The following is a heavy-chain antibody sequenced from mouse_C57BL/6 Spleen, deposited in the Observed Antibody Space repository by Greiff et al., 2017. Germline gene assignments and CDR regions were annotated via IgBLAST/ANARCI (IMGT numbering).Heavy chain of an antibody. CDR1: GFTFSSYA. CDR2: ISSGGDYL. CDR3: TRVGIYYDYGGFAY. Sequence: EVKLMESGEGLVKPGGSLKLSCAASGFTFSSYAMSWVRQTPEKRLEWVAYISSGGDYLYYADTVKGRFTISRDNARNTLYLQMSSLKSEDTAMYYCTRVGIYYDYGGFAYWGQGTLVTVSA. D-gene: IGHD2-4*01. V-gene: IGHV5-9-1*02. J-gene: IGHJ3*01.